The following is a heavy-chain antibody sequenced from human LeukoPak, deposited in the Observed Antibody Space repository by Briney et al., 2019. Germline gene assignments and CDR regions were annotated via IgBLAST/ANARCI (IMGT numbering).Heavy chain of an antibody. D-gene: IGHD3-10*01. CDR2: IYYSGST. Sequence: SETLSLTCTVSGGSISSYYWSWIRQPPGQGLEWIGYIYYSGSTNYNPSLKSRVTISVDTSKKQFSLKLSSVTAADTAVYYCARHYGTLWYYYYMDVWGKGTTVTVSS. CDR3: ARHYGTLWYYYYMDV. J-gene: IGHJ6*03. V-gene: IGHV4-59*01. CDR1: GGSISSYY.